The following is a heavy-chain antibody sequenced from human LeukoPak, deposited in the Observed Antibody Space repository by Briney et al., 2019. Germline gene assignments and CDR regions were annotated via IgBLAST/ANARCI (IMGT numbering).Heavy chain of an antibody. CDR2: IYIDGTT. V-gene: IGHV3-53*05. D-gene: IGHD5-12*01. J-gene: IGHJ4*02. CDR1: GFTVSSNY. CDR3: AKDLEGYEDY. Sequence: GGSQRLSCAASGFTVSSNYMSWVRQAPGKGLEWVSIIYIDGTTYYADSVKGRFTISRDNSKNTLYLQMNSLRAEDTAVYYCAKDLEGYEDYWGQGTLVTVSS.